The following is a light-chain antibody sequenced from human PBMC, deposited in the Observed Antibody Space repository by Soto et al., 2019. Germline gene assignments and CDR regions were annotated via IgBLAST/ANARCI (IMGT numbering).Light chain of an antibody. J-gene: IGKJ1*01. CDR3: QQYGGSPRT. CDR1: QSVGQS. Sequence: EDVLTQSPGALSLSPGARATLSCRASQSVGQSLAWYQQRPGQAPRLLISGASTRATGIPDRISASVSGTDGTMTLSRLEPEDCEVYDGQQYGGSPRTFGQGTKVDIK. CDR2: GAS. V-gene: IGKV3-20*01.